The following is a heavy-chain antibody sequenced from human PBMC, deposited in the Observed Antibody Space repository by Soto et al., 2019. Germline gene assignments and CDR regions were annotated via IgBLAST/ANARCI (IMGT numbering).Heavy chain of an antibody. D-gene: IGHD1-26*01. V-gene: IGHV4-4*02. J-gene: IGHJ4*02. Sequence: SETLSLTCAVSGGSISSNNCWSWVRQPPGKGLEWIGEIFHSGSTYYSPSLKSRVTISVDKSKKYFSLNLTSVTAADTAVYYCARVYSGSYSDYWGQGTLVTVSS. CDR2: IFHSGST. CDR3: ARVYSGSYSDY. CDR1: GGSISSNNC.